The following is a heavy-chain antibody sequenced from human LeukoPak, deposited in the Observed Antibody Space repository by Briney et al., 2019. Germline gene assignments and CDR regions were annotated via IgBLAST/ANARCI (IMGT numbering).Heavy chain of an antibody. CDR1: GFTFRTYA. CDR2: ISGDGCNK. D-gene: IGHD6-13*01. CDR3: ARDSSQQLVPDYYYYYMDV. J-gene: IGHJ6*03. V-gene: IGHV3-30*04. Sequence: GGSLRLSRAASGFTFRTYAMNWVRQAPGKGLEWVAVISGDGCNKYYAQSVQGQFTISRDNSKNTLYLQINSQRAEDTAVYYCARDSSQQLVPDYYYYYMDVWGKGTTVTVSS.